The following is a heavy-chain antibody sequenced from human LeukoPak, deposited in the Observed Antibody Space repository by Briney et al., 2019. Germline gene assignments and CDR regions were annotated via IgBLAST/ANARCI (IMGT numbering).Heavy chain of an antibody. J-gene: IGHJ4*02. V-gene: IGHV3-21*01. CDR1: GFAFSSYS. D-gene: IGHD5-18*01. Sequence: GGSLRLSCAAPGFAFSSYSMNWVRQAPGKGLEWVSSISSSSSSYIYYADSVKGRFTTSRDNAKNSLYLQMNSLRAEDTAVYYCARDQADTAMVPPYFDYWGQGTLVTVSS. CDR2: ISSSSSSYI. CDR3: ARDQADTAMVPPYFDY.